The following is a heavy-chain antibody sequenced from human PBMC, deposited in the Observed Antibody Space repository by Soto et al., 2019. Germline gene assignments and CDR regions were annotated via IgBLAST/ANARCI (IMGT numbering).Heavy chain of an antibody. D-gene: IGHD2-15*01. V-gene: IGHV3-48*03. CDR3: AKRGGR. CDR1: GFTFSSSE. J-gene: IGHJ3*01. CDR2: IHPGGQTI. Sequence: PGGSLRLSCAASGFTFSSSEMYWVRQAPGKGLEWISYIHPGGQTIFYAESVKGRFTISRDNAKHSGYLHMHSLSSEDTAVYYCAKRGGRWGQGTKVTVSS.